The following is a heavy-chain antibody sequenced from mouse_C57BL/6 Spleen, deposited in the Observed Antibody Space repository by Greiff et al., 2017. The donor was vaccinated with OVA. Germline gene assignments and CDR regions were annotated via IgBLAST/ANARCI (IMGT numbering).Heavy chain of an antibody. J-gene: IGHJ3*01. CDR2: INPGSGGT. Sequence: QVQLKESGAELVRPGTSVKVSCKASGYAFTNYLIEWVKQRPGQGLEWIGVINPGSGGTNYNEKFKGKATLTADKSSSTAYMQLSSLTSEDSAVYFCARKGYGSSSSWFAYWGQGTLVTVSA. V-gene: IGHV1-54*01. D-gene: IGHD1-1*01. CDR3: ARKGYGSSSSWFAY. CDR1: GYAFTNYL.